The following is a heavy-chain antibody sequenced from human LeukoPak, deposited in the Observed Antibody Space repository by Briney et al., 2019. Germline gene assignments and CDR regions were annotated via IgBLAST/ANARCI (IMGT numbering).Heavy chain of an antibody. V-gene: IGHV3-48*04. CDR2: ISPSTTI. J-gene: IGHJ6*04. CDR1: GFTLSSYS. Sequence: SGGSLRLSCGVSGFTLSSYSMNWVRQAPGKGLEWISYISPSTTIYYADSVKGRFTISRDNAKNSLYLQMNSLRAEDTAVYYCAREDASSLDVWGKGTTVTVSS. CDR3: AREDASSLDV. D-gene: IGHD3-10*01.